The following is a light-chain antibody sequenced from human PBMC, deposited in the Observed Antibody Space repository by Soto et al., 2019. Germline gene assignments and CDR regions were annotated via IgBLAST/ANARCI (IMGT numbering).Light chain of an antibody. J-gene: IGKJ2*01. CDR1: QNIIDY. V-gene: IGKV1-39*01. CDR3: QQTYSLST. CDR2: RSS. Sequence: DIQMTQSPSSLSASIGDRVTITCRASQNIIDYLNWYQQKPGRAPELLIYRSSNLQGGVPSRFSGWGSGTEFTLAISSLQPADFATYYCQQTYSLSTFGQGTRLEIK.